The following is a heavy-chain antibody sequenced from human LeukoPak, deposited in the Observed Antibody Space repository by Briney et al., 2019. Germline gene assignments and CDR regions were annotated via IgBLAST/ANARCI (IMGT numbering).Heavy chain of an antibody. CDR1: GFTFSTYA. CDR2: ISSSGSGTYYT. CDR3: ARDHAYRTDY. J-gene: IGHJ4*02. V-gene: IGHV3-23*01. D-gene: IGHD2-2*01. Sequence: GGSLRLSCAASGFTFSTYAMSWVRQAPGKGLEWVSAISSSGSGTYYTYYTDSVKGRFTISRDDSKNTLYLQMNSLRAEDTAVYYCARDHAYRTDYWGQGTLVTVSS.